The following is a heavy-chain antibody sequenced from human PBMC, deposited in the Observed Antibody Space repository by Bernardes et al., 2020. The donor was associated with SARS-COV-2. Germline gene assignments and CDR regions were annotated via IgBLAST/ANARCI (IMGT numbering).Heavy chain of an antibody. V-gene: IGHV1-2*06. D-gene: IGHD2-2*01. CDR3: ASSSTGCCDFDY. Sequence: ASVKVSCKASGYNFIGYYMHWVRQAPGQGLEWMGRINPSTGGTDYAQKFQGTVTMTRDTSISTAYMELSRLRSDDTAVYYCASSSTGCCDFDYWGQGTLVTVSS. J-gene: IGHJ4*02. CDR1: GYNFIGYY. CDR2: INPSTGGT.